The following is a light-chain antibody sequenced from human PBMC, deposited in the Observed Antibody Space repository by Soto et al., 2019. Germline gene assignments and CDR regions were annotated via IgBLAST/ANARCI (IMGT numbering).Light chain of an antibody. V-gene: IGLV2-8*01. Sequence: QSALTQPPSASGSPGQSVTISCTGTSSDVGAYNYVCWYQQHPGKAPKLIISEVTKRPSGVPDRFSGSKSGNTASLTVTGLQAEDEADYYCSSYAGSNNPWEFGRGTQLTVL. CDR2: EVT. CDR3: SSYAGSNNPWE. CDR1: SSDVGAYNY. J-gene: IGLJ3*02.